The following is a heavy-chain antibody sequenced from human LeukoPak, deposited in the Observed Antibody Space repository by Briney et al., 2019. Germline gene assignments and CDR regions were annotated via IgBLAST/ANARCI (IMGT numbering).Heavy chain of an antibody. V-gene: IGHV4-38-2*02. CDR2: IYHSGST. Sequence: SETLSLTCAVSGYSISSGYYRGWIRQPPGKGREWIGSIYHSGSTYYNPSLKGRVTISVDTSKNQFSLKLSSVTAADTAVYYCARDRLAAAGFDYWGQGTLVTVSS. J-gene: IGHJ4*02. CDR3: ARDRLAAAGFDY. CDR1: GYSISSGYY. D-gene: IGHD6-13*01.